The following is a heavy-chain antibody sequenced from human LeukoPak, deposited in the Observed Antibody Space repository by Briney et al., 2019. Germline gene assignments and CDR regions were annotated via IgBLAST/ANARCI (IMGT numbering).Heavy chain of an antibody. CDR2: ITYDGYYK. V-gene: IGHV3-30*03. CDR3: ARDLSPVVRASPMGY. D-gene: IGHD3-10*01. CDR1: GFTFTSYG. Sequence: GGSLRLSCAASGFTFTSYGMHWVRQAPGKGLEWVALITYDGYYKYYSDSVKGRFTISSDTSKNTLYLQMNSLRAEDTAVYYCARDLSPVVRASPMGYWGQGTPVTVSS. J-gene: IGHJ4*02.